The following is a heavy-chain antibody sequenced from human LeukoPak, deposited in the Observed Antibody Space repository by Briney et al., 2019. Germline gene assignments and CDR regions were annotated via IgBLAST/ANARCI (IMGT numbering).Heavy chain of an antibody. V-gene: IGHV4-39*07. CDR3: ASRKLGNDY. CDR2: IYYSGST. Sequence: SETLSLTCTVSGGSLSSSSYYWGWIRQPPGTGLEWIGSIYYSGSTYYNPSLKSRVAISVDTSKNQFSLKLSSVTAADTAVYYCASRKLGNDYWGQGTLVTVSS. D-gene: IGHD1-1*01. J-gene: IGHJ4*02. CDR1: GGSLSSSSYY.